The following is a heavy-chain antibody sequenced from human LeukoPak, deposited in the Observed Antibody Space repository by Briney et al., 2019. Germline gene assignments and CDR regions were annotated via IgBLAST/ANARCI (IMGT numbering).Heavy chain of an antibody. CDR1: GFTFGSYA. V-gene: IGHV3-23*01. CDR2: VSGSGGST. Sequence: GGSLRLSWAASGFTFGSYAMSWVRQAPGRGLEWVSAVSGSGGSTYYADSVKGRFTISRDNSKNTRYLQMNSLRAEDTAVYYCAKDPVNYDFWSGPDYWGQGTLVTVSS. D-gene: IGHD3-3*01. CDR3: AKDPVNYDFWSGPDY. J-gene: IGHJ4*02.